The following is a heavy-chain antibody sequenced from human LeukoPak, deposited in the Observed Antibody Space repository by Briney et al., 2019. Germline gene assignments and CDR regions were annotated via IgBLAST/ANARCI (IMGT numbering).Heavy chain of an antibody. V-gene: IGHV4-4*07. D-gene: IGHD5-18*01. CDR2: VHNSGTT. CDR3: ARDGLYSYGYSYFDF. J-gene: IGHJ4*02. CDR1: GSSVSTYH. Sequence: SETLTLTCTVSGSSVSTYHWSWIRQSAVKGLEWIGRVHNSGTTNYNPSLESRVTMSVDTSKNQFSLKVRSVTAADTAVYYCARDGLYSYGYSYFDFWGQGTLVTVSS.